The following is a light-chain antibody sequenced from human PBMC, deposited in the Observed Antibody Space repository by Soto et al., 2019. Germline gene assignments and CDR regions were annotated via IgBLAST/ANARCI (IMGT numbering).Light chain of an antibody. CDR3: QQSYSTFIT. J-gene: IGKJ5*01. Sequence: DIQMTQSPSSLPAHVGDRVTITCRASQSISSYLNWYQQKPGKAPKLLIYAASSLQSGVPSRFSGSGSGTDFTLTISSLQPEDFATYYCQQSYSTFITFGQGTRLEIK. CDR1: QSISSY. CDR2: AAS. V-gene: IGKV1-39*01.